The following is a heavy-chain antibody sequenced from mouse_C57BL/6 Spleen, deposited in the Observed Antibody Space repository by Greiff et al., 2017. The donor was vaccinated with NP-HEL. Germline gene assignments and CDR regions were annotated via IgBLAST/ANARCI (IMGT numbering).Heavy chain of an antibody. CDR2: IDPSDSET. CDR3: ARGITTVVATDY. Sequence: QVQLQQPGAELVRPGSSVKLSCKASGYTFTSYWMHWVKQRPIQGLEWIGNIDPSDSETHYNQKFKDKATLTVDKSSSTAYMQLSSLTSEVSAVYYCARGITTVVATDYWGQGTTLTVSS. CDR1: GYTFTSYW. V-gene: IGHV1-52*01. D-gene: IGHD1-1*01. J-gene: IGHJ2*01.